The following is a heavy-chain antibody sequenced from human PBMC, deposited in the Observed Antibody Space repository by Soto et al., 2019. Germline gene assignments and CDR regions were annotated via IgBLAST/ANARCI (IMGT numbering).Heavy chain of an antibody. CDR2: IIPIFGTA. D-gene: IGHD2-2*01. CDR1: GGTFSSYA. J-gene: IGHJ6*04. CDR3: GRDPLHVTTTSYCVMAV. Sequence: QVQLVQSGAEVKKPGSSVKVSCKASGGTFSSYAISWVRQAPGQGLEWMGGIIPIFGTANYAQKFQGRVMIPGKNPKSTANRELGGLNSRDPAVFYCGRDPLHVTTTSYCVMAVGGKGPRVPFPS. V-gene: IGHV1-69*14.